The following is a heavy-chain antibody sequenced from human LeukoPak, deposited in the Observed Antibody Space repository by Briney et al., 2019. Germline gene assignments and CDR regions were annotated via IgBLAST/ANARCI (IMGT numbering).Heavy chain of an antibody. J-gene: IGHJ6*03. CDR2: ISSSSSTI. CDR1: GFTFSSYS. CDR3: ARVACSSTSCSHPSNYYYYYYYMDV. D-gene: IGHD2-2*01. Sequence: GGSLRLSCAASGFTFSSYSMNWVRQAPGKGLEWVSYISSSSSTIYYADSVKGRFTISRDNAKNSLYLQMNSLRAEDTAVYYCARVACSSTSCSHPSNYYYYYYYMDVWGKGTTVTVSS. V-gene: IGHV3-48*01.